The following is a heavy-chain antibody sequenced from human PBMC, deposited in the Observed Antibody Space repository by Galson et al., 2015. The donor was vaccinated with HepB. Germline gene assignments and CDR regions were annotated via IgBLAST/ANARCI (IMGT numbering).Heavy chain of an antibody. D-gene: IGHD1-26*01. Sequence: PALVKPTQTLTLTCTFSGFSLSTSGVGVGWIRQPPGKALEWLALIYWDDDKRYSPSLKSRLTITKDTSKNQVVLTMTNMDPVDTATYYCAYRPTHVGATDAFDIWGQGTMVTVSS. CDR3: AYRPTHVGATDAFDI. J-gene: IGHJ3*02. CDR1: GFSLSTSGVG. CDR2: IYWDDDK. V-gene: IGHV2-5*02.